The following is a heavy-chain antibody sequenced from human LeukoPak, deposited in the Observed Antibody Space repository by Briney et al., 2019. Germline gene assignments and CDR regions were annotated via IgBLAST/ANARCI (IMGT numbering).Heavy chain of an antibody. CDR2: IYYSGST. CDR3: ARRTPYGSGSYYSGY. D-gene: IGHD3-10*01. Sequence: PSETLSLTCTVSGGSISSYYWSWIRQPPGKGLEWIGYIYYSGSTNYNPSLKSRVTISVDTSKNQFSLKLSSVTAADTAVYYCARRTPYGSGSYYSGYWGQGTLVTVSS. CDR1: GGSISSYY. V-gene: IGHV4-59*12. J-gene: IGHJ4*02.